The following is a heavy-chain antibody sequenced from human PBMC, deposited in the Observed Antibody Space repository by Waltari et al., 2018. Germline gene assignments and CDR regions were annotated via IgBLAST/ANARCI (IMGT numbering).Heavy chain of an antibody. CDR2: ITGSSSYI. CDR1: GFTVSPYS. D-gene: IGHD2-8*02. J-gene: IGHJ6*02. Sequence: EVQLVESGGGLVTPGGSLRHSCAASGFTVSPYSMNWVRQAPGKGLEWVSSITGSSSYIYYADSMKGRFTISRDNAKNSLYLQMDSLRAEDTAVYYCARERAGGLYYYGMDVWGQGTTVTVSS. CDR3: ARERAGGLYYYGMDV. V-gene: IGHV3-21*01.